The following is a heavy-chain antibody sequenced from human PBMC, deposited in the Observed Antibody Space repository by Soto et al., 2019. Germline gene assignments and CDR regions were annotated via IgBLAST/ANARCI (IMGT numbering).Heavy chain of an antibody. V-gene: IGHV3-48*01. CDR3: ARANYYGSPGDFDY. Sequence: EVQLVESGGGLVQPGGSLRLSCAASGFTFSSYSMNWVRQAPGKGPEWVSYISSSSSTIYYADSVKGRFTISRDNAKNSLYLQMNSLRAEDTAVYYCARANYYGSPGDFDYWGQGTLVTVSS. J-gene: IGHJ4*02. CDR1: GFTFSSYS. CDR2: ISSSSSTI. D-gene: IGHD3-10*01.